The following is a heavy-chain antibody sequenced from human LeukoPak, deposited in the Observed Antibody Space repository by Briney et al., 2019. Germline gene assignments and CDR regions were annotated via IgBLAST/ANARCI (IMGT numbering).Heavy chain of an antibody. CDR2: IWYDGSNK. CDR1: GFTFSSYG. D-gene: IGHD4-17*01. J-gene: IGHJ3*02. Sequence: GGSLRLSCAASGFTFSSYGMPWVRQAPGKGLEWVAVIWYDGSNKYYADSVKGRFTISRDNSKNTLYLQMNSLRAEDTAVYYCARDGNDGDYVLDATPSFDIWGQGTMVTVSS. CDR3: ARDGNDGDYVLDATPSFDI. V-gene: IGHV3-33*01.